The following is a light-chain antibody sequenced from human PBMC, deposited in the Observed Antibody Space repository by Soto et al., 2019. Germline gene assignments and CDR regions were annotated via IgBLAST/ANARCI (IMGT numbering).Light chain of an antibody. Sequence: EIVLTQSPGTLSLSPGERATLSCRASQSVSKNYLAWYQQKPGQAPRLLIYGASSRATGIPDRFSGSGSGTDFTLTISRLEPEDFAVYYCQQYGSPPLTFGGGTKVEIK. V-gene: IGKV3-20*01. CDR1: QSVSKNY. J-gene: IGKJ4*01. CDR2: GAS. CDR3: QQYGSPPLT.